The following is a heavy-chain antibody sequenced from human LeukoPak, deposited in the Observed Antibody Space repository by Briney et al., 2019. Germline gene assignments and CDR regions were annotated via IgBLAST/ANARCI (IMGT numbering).Heavy chain of an antibody. V-gene: IGHV3-21*01. CDR2: ISSSSSYI. Sequence: GGSLRLSCAASGFTFSSYSMNWVRQAPGKGLEWVSSISSSSSYIYYADSVKGRFTISRDNAKNSLYLQMNSLRDEDTAVYYWGKKGGESDAFDIGAKGKMVTVFS. J-gene: IGHJ3*02. CDR3: GKKGGESDAFDI. CDR1: GFTFSSYS. D-gene: IGHD3-10*01.